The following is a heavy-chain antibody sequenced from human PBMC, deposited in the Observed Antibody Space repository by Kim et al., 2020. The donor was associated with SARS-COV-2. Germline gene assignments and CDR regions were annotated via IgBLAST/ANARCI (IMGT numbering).Heavy chain of an antibody. D-gene: IGHD1-26*01. V-gene: IGHV1-24*01. CDR2: FDPEDGET. CDR1: GYTLTELS. J-gene: IGHJ5*02. Sequence: ASVKVSCKVSGYTLTELSMHWVRQAPGKGLEWMGGFDPEDGETIYAQKFQGRVTMTEDTSTDTASMELSSLRSEDTAVYYCATGVGMGVPSWFDPWGQGTLVTVSS. CDR3: ATGVGMGVPSWFDP.